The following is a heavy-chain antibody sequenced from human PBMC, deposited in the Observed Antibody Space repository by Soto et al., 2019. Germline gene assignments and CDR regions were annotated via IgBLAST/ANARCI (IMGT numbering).Heavy chain of an antibody. D-gene: IGHD4-17*01. CDR2: ISSSGVTR. CDR3: AKDRTNDYGDFDH. Sequence: EVQLVESGGGLVQPGGSLRLSCGASGFTFSTYSMHWVRQAPGRGLEWLSYISSSGVTRYYADSVRGRFTVSRDNAENSLYLHMNSLRDEGTAVYYCAKDRTNDYGDFDHWGQGTLVTVSS. J-gene: IGHJ4*02. V-gene: IGHV3-48*02. CDR1: GFTFSTYS.